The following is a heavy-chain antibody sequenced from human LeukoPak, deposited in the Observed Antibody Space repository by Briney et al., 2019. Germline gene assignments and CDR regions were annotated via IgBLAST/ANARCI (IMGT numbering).Heavy chain of an antibody. CDR3: ARAKEYFRAADWFDP. D-gene: IGHD6-25*01. CDR1: GYTFTSYG. Sequence: GASVKVSCKASGYTFTSYGISWVRQAPGQGLEWMGSISPYTGNTKYAERFQDRVIMTTDTSTSTAYMELRSLRSDDTAVYYCARAKEYFRAADWFDPWGQGTLVTVSS. J-gene: IGHJ5*02. V-gene: IGHV1-18*04. CDR2: ISPYTGNT.